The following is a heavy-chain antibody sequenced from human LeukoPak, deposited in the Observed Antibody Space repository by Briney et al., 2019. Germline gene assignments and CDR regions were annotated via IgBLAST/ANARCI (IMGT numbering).Heavy chain of an antibody. CDR2: IYYSGST. CDR3: ASGITIFLFDY. D-gene: IGHD3-3*01. CDR1: GGSISSYY. Sequence: SETLSLTCTVSGGSISSYYWSWIRQPPGKGPEWIGYIYYSGSTNYNPSLKSRVTISVDTSKNQFSLKLSSVTAADTAVYYCASGITIFLFDYWGQGTLVTVSS. V-gene: IGHV4-59*01. J-gene: IGHJ4*02.